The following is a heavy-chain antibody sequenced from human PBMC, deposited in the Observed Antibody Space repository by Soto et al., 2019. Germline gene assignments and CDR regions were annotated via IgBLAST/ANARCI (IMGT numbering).Heavy chain of an antibody. D-gene: IGHD3-9*01. CDR3: AKTPVYDILTGYYDY. V-gene: IGHV3-23*01. CDR1: GFXXXSXX. J-gene: IGHJ4*02. Sequence: GGSLRLSCAASGFXXXSXXXXXXXQAPGKGLEWVSAMRGSGGRTYYADSVKGRFTISRDNSKNTLYLQMNSLRAEDTAVYYCAKTPVYDILTGYYDYWGQGTLVTVSS. CDR2: MRGSGGRT.